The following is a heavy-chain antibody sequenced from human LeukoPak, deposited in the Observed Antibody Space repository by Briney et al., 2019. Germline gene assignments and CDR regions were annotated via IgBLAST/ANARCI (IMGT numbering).Heavy chain of an antibody. CDR3: ARDPGAYYDSSGYLNWFDP. CDR1: GGSITTRSYY. V-gene: IGHV4-39*07. CDR2: MHHSGST. J-gene: IGHJ5*02. D-gene: IGHD3-22*01. Sequence: SETLPLTCTVSGGSITTRSYYWGWIRQPPGKGLEWIGSMHHSGSTYYNPSLKSRVTTSVDTSKNQFSLKLSSVTAADTAVYYCARDPGAYYDSSGYLNWFDPWGQGTLVTVSS.